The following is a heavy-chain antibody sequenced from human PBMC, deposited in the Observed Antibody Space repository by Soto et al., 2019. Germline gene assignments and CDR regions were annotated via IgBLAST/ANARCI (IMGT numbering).Heavy chain of an antibody. V-gene: IGHV3-9*01. D-gene: IGHD3-16*02. CDR2: SSWNSGSI. CDR3: AKDIHLGELSYFDY. Sequence: EVQLVESGGGLVQPGRSLRLSCAASGFTFDDYAMHWVRQAPGKGLEWVSGSSWNSGSIGYADSVKGRFTISRDNAKHSLYLQMNSLRAEDTALYYCAKDIHLGELSYFDYWGQGTLVTVSS. CDR1: GFTFDDYA. J-gene: IGHJ4*02.